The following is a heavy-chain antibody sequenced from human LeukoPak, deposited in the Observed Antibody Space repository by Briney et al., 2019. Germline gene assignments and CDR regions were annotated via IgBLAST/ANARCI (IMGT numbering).Heavy chain of an antibody. V-gene: IGHV3-21*01. CDR2: ISSSSSYI. CDR1: GFTFSSYS. D-gene: IGHD3-3*01. CDR3: ARGAYDFWTPAGDY. Sequence: PGGSLRLSCAASGFTFSSYSMNWVRQAPGKGLEWVSSISSSSSYIYYADSVKGRFTISRDNAKNSLYLQMNSLRAEDTAVYYCARGAYDFWTPAGDYWGQGALVTVSS. J-gene: IGHJ4*02.